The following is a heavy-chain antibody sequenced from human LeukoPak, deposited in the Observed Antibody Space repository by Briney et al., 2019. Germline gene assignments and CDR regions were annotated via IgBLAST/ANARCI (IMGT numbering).Heavy chain of an antibody. CDR2: IYYSGST. Sequence: SETLSLTCTVSGGSISSYYWSWIRQPPGKGLEWIGYIYYSGSTNYNPSLKSRVTISVDTSKNQFSLKLSSVTAADTAVYYCARGLEYSSSLGYAFDIWGQGTMVTVSS. D-gene: IGHD6-6*01. J-gene: IGHJ3*02. CDR1: GGSISSYY. CDR3: ARGLEYSSSLGYAFDI. V-gene: IGHV4-59*12.